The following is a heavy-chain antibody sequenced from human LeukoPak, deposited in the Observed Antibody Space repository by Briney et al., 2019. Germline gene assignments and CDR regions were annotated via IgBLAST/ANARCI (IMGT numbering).Heavy chain of an antibody. V-gene: IGHV1-18*01. J-gene: IGHJ4*02. CDR3: ARARSGSYGRSYYFDY. Sequence: ASVKVSCKDSGYTFTSYGISWVRQAPGQGLEWMGWISAYNGNTNYAQKLQGRVTMTTDTSTSTAYMELRSLRSDDTAVYYCARARSGSYGRSYYFDYWGQGTLVTVSS. CDR2: ISAYNGNT. CDR1: GYTFTSYG. D-gene: IGHD1-26*01.